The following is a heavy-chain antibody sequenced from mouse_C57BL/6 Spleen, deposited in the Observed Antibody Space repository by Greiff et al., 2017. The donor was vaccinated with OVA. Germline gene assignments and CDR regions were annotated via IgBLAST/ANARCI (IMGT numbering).Heavy chain of an antibody. Sequence: VQLQQSGPELVKPGASVKISCKASGYSFTSYYIHWVKQRPGQGLEWIGWLYPGSGNTKYNEKFKGKATLTADTSSSTAYMQLSSLTSEDSAVYYCAGDYDEYFDVWGTGTTVTVSS. CDR2: LYPGSGNT. CDR1: GYSFTSYY. CDR3: AGDYDEYFDV. V-gene: IGHV1-66*01. J-gene: IGHJ1*03. D-gene: IGHD2-4*01.